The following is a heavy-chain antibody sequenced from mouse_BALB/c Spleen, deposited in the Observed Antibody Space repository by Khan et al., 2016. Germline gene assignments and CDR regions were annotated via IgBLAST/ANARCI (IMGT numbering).Heavy chain of an antibody. Sequence: EVQLQESGPGLVKPSQSLSLTCTVTGYSITSDYAWNWIRQFPGNKLEWMGYISYSGSISYNPSLKSRIIITRDASKNQFFLQLNSVTTEDTATYYCARSYGSSPFVYWGQGTLVTVSA. D-gene: IGHD1-1*01. CDR3: ARSYGSSPFVY. J-gene: IGHJ3*01. V-gene: IGHV3-2*02. CDR2: ISYSGSI. CDR1: GYSITSDYA.